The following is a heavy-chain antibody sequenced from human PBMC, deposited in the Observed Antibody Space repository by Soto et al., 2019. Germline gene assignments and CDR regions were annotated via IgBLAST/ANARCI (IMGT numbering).Heavy chain of an antibody. V-gene: IGHV4-39*01. CDR1: GDSISSSDYY. D-gene: IGHD3-22*01. CDR2: IYNSGNI. CDR3: ARHLKNFDSGIRYFDP. J-gene: IGHJ5*02. Sequence: SETLSLTCTVSGDSISSSDYYWGWIRQPPGKGLEWIASIYNSGNIYYNPSLKSRVTISVDTSKNPISLKLSSVTAADTAVYYCARHLKNFDSGIRYFDPWGQGILVTVSS.